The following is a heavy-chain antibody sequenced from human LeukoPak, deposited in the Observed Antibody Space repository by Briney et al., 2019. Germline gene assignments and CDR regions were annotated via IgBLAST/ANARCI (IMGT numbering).Heavy chain of an antibody. J-gene: IGHJ4*02. CDR3: ARGLDSTSIDY. D-gene: IGHD2/OR15-2a*01. Sequence: GGSLRLSCAASGFSFGTYSMTWVRQAPGKGPECVSFISSTSANIYYVDSVKGRFTISRDNAKNSLYLQMNSLRVEDMAVYYCARGLDSTSIDYWGQGTLVTVSS. CDR2: ISSTSANI. CDR1: GFSFGTYS. V-gene: IGHV3-21*01.